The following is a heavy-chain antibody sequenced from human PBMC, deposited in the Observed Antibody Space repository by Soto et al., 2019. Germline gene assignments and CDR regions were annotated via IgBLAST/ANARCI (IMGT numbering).Heavy chain of an antibody. CDR2: IGTLSDA. CDR3: ARGRSFSYDSTPPPRFDP. Sequence: PGGSLRLSCAASGFIFSTFDIHWVRQAPGKGLEWVSGIGTLSDAVYAASVQGRFTISRQNDKNSVYLQMNSLRAGDTAVYYCARGRSFSYDSTPPPRFDPRGQGTLVTV. J-gene: IGHJ5*02. V-gene: IGHV3-13*01. D-gene: IGHD3-22*01. CDR1: GFIFSTFD.